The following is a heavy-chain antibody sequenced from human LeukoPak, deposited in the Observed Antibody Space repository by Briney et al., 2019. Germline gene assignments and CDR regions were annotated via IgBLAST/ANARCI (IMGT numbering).Heavy chain of an antibody. CDR1: GFTFSSYS. CDR3: ATSRFYLES. Sequence: GGSLRLSCVASGFTFSSYSMNWVRQAPGKGLEWVSSISSSSSYIYSADSVKGRFTISRDNAKNSLYLQMNSLRAEDTAVYYCATSRFYLESWGQGTLVTVSS. J-gene: IGHJ4*02. CDR2: ISSSSSYI. V-gene: IGHV3-21*01.